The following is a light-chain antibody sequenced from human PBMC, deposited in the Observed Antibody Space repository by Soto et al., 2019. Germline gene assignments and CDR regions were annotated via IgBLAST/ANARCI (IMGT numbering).Light chain of an antibody. CDR1: QNIYYN. V-gene: IGKV3-15*01. CDR2: RAS. J-gene: IGKJ1*01. Sequence: IGMTQSPATLSVSPGESATLSCRASQNIYYNVAWYQHRPGQAPRLLIYRASTRATGVPARFSGSGSGTEFTLTISSLQSEDFTVYSCLQYHNLWAFGQGTKVEI. CDR3: LQYHNLWA.